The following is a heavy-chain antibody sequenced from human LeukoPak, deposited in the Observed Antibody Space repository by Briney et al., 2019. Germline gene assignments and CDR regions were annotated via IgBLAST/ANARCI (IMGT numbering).Heavy chain of an antibody. CDR3: ATASWVSTTDAVR. Sequence: PGGSLRLSCAASGLSFSTFAMSWVRQGPARGLEWVSSLRGNGETFYADFVKGRFTLSSDSSRNTVYLQLNNLRVEDTAIYYCATASWVSTTDAVRWGQETLVTVS. V-gene: IGHV3-23*01. D-gene: IGHD3-10*01. CDR1: GLSFSTFA. CDR2: LRGNGET. J-gene: IGHJ4*02.